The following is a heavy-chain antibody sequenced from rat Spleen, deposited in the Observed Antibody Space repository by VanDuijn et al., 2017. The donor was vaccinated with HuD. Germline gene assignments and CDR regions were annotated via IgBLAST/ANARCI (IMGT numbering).Heavy chain of an antibody. CDR2: IWGTGET. CDR1: GFSLINYN. J-gene: IGHJ1*01. Sequence: QVQLKESGPGLVQPSQTLSLTCTVSGFSLINYNMHWVRQPTGKGLEWMGVIWGTGETQYNSALKSRLSIGRDTSKSQVFLKMNNLQTEDTAMYFCARGYPNWYFDFWGPGTMVTVSS. V-gene: IGHV2-30*01. CDR3: ARGYPNWYFDF. D-gene: IGHD1-4*01.